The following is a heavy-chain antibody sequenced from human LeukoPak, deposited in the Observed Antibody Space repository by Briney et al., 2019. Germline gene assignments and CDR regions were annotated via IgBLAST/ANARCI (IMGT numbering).Heavy chain of an antibody. J-gene: IGHJ4*02. CDR2: ISSSSSYI. CDR3: ARRLRRNYFDY. CDR1: GFTFSSYS. Sequence: KAGGSLRLSCAASGFTFSSYSMNWVRQAPGKGLEWVSSISSSSSYIYYADSVKGRFTISRDNAKSSLYLQMNSLRAEDTAVYYCARRLRRNYFDYWGQGTLVTVSS. D-gene: IGHD4-17*01. V-gene: IGHV3-21*01.